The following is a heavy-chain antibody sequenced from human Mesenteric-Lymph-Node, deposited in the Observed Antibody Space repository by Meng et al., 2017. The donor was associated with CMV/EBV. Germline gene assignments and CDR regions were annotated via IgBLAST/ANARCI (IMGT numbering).Heavy chain of an antibody. V-gene: IGHV1-46*01. D-gene: IGHD2-2*01. Sequence: ASVKVSCKASGYTFTGYYMHWVRQAPGQGLEWMGIINPSGGSTSYAQKFQGRVTMTRDTSTSTVYMELSSLRSEDTAVYYCARDRGVVPAAMTDFDYWGQGTLVTVSS. J-gene: IGHJ4*02. CDR3: ARDRGVVPAAMTDFDY. CDR1: GYTFTGYY. CDR2: INPSGGST.